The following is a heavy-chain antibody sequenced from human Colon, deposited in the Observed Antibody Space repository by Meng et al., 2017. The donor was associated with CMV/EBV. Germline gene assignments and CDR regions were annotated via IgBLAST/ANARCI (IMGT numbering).Heavy chain of an antibody. CDR1: GFTFDDYT. V-gene: IGHV3-43*01. CDR2: ISWDGSSK. D-gene: IGHD4-17*01. J-gene: IGHJ4*02. Sequence: GESLKISCAASGFTFDDYTMNWVRQAPGKGLEWVAVISWDGSSKTYADSVRGRFTVSRDNSNNSLVLQLNSLRTEDTALYFCAKGTAATTVPDFDFWGQGTLVPSPQ. CDR3: AKGTAATTVPDFDF.